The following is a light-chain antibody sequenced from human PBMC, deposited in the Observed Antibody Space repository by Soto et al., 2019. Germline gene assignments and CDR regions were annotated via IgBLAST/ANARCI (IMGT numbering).Light chain of an antibody. CDR2: AAS. V-gene: IGKV1-8*01. CDR1: QGVSSY. Sequence: AIRMTQSPSSFSASTGDRVTITCRASQGVSSYLAWYQQKPGQAPKLLIYAASTLQSGVPSRFSGSGSGTDFTLTISCLQSEDFATYSCQQYYSYPWTFGQGTKVEI. CDR3: QQYYSYPWT. J-gene: IGKJ1*01.